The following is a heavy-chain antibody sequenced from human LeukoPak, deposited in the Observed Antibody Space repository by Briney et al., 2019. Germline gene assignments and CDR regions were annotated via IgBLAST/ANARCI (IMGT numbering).Heavy chain of an antibody. CDR2: IGSSSTYI. CDR1: GFTFSSYS. V-gene: IGHV3-21*01. CDR3: ARESRSVVTRYFQH. D-gene: IGHD4-23*01. J-gene: IGHJ1*01. Sequence: GGSLRLSCAASGFTFSSYSMNWVRQAPGKGLEWVSSIGSSSTYIYYADSVKGRFTISRDNAKNSLYLQMNSLRADDTAIYYCARESRSVVTRYFQHWGQGTLVTVSS.